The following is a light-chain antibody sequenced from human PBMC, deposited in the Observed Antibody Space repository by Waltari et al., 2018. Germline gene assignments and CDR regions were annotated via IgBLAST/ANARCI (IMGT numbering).Light chain of an antibody. V-gene: IGKV3D-15*03. CDR2: GAS. J-gene: IGKJ5*01. CDR3: QQYQEWPPLA. CDR1: HHVRNK. Sequence: EIVVTQSPATLSVSPGERATLFCRASHHVRNKLAWYQQKLGQAHRLLIYGASIMTTEFPTRFSGSGSETEFALTITNVQPEDVAIYYCQQYQEWPPLAFGQGTRLEI.